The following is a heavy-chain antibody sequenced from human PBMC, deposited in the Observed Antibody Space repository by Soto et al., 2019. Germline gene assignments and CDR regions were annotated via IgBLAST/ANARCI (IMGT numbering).Heavy chain of an antibody. CDR2: MKQDGSEK. D-gene: IGHD3-16*01. V-gene: IGHV3-7*01. CDR1: GFTFSNYW. J-gene: IGHJ5*02. CDR3: AVGVYELDP. Sequence: EVQLVESGGGLVQPGGSLRLSCVASGFTFSNYWMGWVRQAPGKGLEWVANMKQDGSEKYYLDSVKGRFTISRDNAKNSLFLQMNSLRAEDTAVYYCAVGVYELDPWGQGTLVTVSS.